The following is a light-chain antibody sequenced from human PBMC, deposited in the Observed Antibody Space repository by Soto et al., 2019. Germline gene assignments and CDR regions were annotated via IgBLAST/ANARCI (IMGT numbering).Light chain of an antibody. V-gene: IGKV1-5*03. CDR1: QSIPSH. CDR2: KAS. J-gene: IGKJ5*01. Sequence: IQLTQSPSSLSASVGDRLTITCQASQSIPSHLNWYKQKPGKAPKLLIYKASSLESGVPSRFSGSGSGTDFTLTISSLKPDDFATYYCEQYKSYLITFCQGTRLEIK. CDR3: EQYKSYLIT.